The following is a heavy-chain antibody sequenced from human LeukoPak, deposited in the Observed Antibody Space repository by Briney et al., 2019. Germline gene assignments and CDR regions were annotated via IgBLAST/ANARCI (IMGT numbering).Heavy chain of an antibody. Sequence: PGGSLRLSCAASGFTFSSYGMHWVRQAPGKGLEWVAVIWYDGSNKYYADSVKGRFTISRDNSKNTLYLQMNSLRAEDTAVYYCARDGGNYDTYFDYWGQGTLVTVSS. D-gene: IGHD3-9*01. CDR3: ARDGGNYDTYFDY. CDR2: IWYDGSNK. V-gene: IGHV3-33*01. CDR1: GFTFSSYG. J-gene: IGHJ4*02.